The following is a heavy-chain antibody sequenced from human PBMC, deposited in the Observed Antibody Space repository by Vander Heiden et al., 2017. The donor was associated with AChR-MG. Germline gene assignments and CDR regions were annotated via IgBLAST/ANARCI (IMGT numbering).Heavy chain of an antibody. V-gene: IGHV3-30*18. Sequence: QVQLVESGGGVVQPRRPLRLACAATGFTSSSSGTHWVRQGPGKGLELVAVISYDGSNKYYVDSVKGRFTISRDNSKNTLYLQMNSLRAEDTAVYYCAKVVFPERYCSGGSCYGMDVWGQGTTVTVSS. J-gene: IGHJ6*02. CDR1: GFTSSSSG. D-gene: IGHD2-15*01. CDR3: AKVVFPERYCSGGSCYGMDV. CDR2: ISYDGSNK.